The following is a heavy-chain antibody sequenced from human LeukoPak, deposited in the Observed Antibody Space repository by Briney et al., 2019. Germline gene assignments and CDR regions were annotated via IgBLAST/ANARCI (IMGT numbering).Heavy chain of an antibody. D-gene: IGHD3-22*01. CDR1: GGTFSSYV. V-gene: IGHV1-69*01. CDR2: IIPIFGTP. CDR3: ARVPWYYDSSGLPFDP. Sequence: GASVKVSCKASGGTFSSYVISWVRQAPGQGLEWMGGIIPIFGTPNYAQKFQGRVTITADESTSTAYMELSSLRSEDTAVYYCARVPWYYDSSGLPFDPWGQGTLVTVSS. J-gene: IGHJ5*02.